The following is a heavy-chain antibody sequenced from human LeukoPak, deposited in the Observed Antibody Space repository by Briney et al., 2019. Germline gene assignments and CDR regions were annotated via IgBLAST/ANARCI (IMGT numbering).Heavy chain of an antibody. CDR2: INTDGSRT. D-gene: IGHD3-16*02. V-gene: IGHV3-74*01. Sequence: GGSLRLSCAASGFTFNSYWIHWVRQAPGKGLVWVSRINTDGSRTNYADSVKGRFAISRDDAKNAVHLQMYSLGAEDSAVYYCVRGASLAYYMDVWGKGTTVTVSS. J-gene: IGHJ6*03. CDR1: GFTFNSYW. CDR3: VRGASLAYYMDV.